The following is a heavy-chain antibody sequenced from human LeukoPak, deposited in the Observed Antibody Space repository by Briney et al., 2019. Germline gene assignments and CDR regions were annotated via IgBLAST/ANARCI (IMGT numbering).Heavy chain of an antibody. V-gene: IGHV1-69*06. CDR2: IIPIFGTA. CDR1: GGTFSSYA. J-gene: IGHJ6*04. D-gene: IGHD3-10*01. Sequence: GASVKVSCKASGGTFSSYAISGVRQAPGQGLEWMGGIIPIFGTANYAQKFQGRVTITADKSTSTAYMELSSLRSEDTAVYYCARSEMVRGVIIYSGYYGMDVWGKGTTVTVSS. CDR3: ARSEMVRGVIIYSGYYGMDV.